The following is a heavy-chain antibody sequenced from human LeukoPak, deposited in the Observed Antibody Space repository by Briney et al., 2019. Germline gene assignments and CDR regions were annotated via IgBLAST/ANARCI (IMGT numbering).Heavy chain of an antibody. Sequence: GESLKISCKGSGYSFTTYWIGWVRQMPGKGLEWMGIIYLGDSDTRYSPSSEGQVTISADKSISTAYLQWSSLKASDTAMYYCARHATCTGGSCYQLDYWGQGTLVTASS. CDR3: ARHATCTGGSCYQLDY. CDR2: IYLGDSDT. CDR1: GYSFTTYW. V-gene: IGHV5-51*01. D-gene: IGHD2-15*01. J-gene: IGHJ4*02.